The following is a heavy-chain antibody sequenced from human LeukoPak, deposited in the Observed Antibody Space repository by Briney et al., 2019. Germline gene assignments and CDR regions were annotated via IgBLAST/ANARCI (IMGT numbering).Heavy chain of an antibody. D-gene: IGHD6-19*01. CDR1: GFTFSSYG. CDR2: IWYDGSNK. J-gene: IGHJ4*02. V-gene: IGHV3-33*01. Sequence: GGSLRLSCAASGFTFSSYGMHWLRQAPGKGLEGVAVIWYDGSNKYYVDSVKGRFTISRDNSKNTLYLQMNSLRAEDTAVYYCARSSYSSGWYSDYWGQGTLVTVSS. CDR3: ARSSYSSGWYSDY.